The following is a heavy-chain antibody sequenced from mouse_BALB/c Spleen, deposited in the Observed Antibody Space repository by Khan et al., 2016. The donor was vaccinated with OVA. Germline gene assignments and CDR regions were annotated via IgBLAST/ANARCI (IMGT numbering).Heavy chain of an antibody. CDR1: GISITSGNYR. D-gene: IGHD1-1*01. V-gene: IGHV3-5*02. Sequence: EVQLQESGPGLVKPSQTVSLTCTVTGISITSGNYRWSCIRQFPGNKLEWIGNIYYSGTVTNNPSLTSRTTITRDTSKNQFFLEMNTLTAEDAATDSCARDYGSLYWYFDVWGAGTTVTVSS. CDR2: IYYSGTV. J-gene: IGHJ1*01. CDR3: ARDYGSLYWYFDV.